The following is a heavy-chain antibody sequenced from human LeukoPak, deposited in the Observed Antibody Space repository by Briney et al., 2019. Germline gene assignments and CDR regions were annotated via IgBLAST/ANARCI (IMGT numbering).Heavy chain of an antibody. CDR1: GDSISIYY. D-gene: IGHD2/OR15-2a*01. CDR2: IYSSGST. CDR3: AMRKLLYYYGMDV. Sequence: PSETLSLTCTVSGDSISIYYWSWVRQSADRGLEWIGRIYSSGSTNYKFSLENRVTISVDTSKNQFSLKLSSVTAADTAVYYCAMRKLLYYYGMDVWGQGTTVTVSS. V-gene: IGHV4-4*07. J-gene: IGHJ6*02.